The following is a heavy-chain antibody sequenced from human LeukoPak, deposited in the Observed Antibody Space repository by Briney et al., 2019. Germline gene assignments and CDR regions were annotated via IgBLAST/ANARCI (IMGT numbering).Heavy chain of an antibody. Sequence: GGSLRLSCAASGFTFSTYNMNWVRQAPGRGLEWVSSITSSSSYTFYADSVKGRLTISRDNAKNSLYLQMNSLRAEDTAIYYCARDPYNGNYGDSYNYYMDVWGKGTTVTISS. V-gene: IGHV3-21*01. D-gene: IGHD1-26*01. J-gene: IGHJ6*03. CDR2: ITSSSSYT. CDR1: GFTFSTYN. CDR3: ARDPYNGNYGDSYNYYMDV.